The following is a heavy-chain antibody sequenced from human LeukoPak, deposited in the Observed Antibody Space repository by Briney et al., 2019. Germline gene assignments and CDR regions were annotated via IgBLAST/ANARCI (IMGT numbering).Heavy chain of an antibody. CDR1: GFTFSSYW. Sequence: PGRSLRLSCAASGFTFSSYWMHWVRQAPGKGLVWVSRIKSDGSSTSYADSVKGRFTISRDNAKNTLYVQMNSLRADDTAVYYCARETSSGSPDHWGQGTLVTVSS. V-gene: IGHV3-74*01. CDR2: IKSDGSST. D-gene: IGHD3-10*01. J-gene: IGHJ4*02. CDR3: ARETSSGSPDH.